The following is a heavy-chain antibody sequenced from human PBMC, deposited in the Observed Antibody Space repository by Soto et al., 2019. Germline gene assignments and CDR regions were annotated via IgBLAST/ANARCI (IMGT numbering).Heavy chain of an antibody. CDR1: GGTFSSYA. Sequence: SLKVSCKASGGTFSSYAISWVRQAPGQGLEWMGGIIPIFGTANYAQKFQGRVTITADESTSTAYMELSRLRSEDTAVYYCARGWGYDSYTYYYAYWGQGTLVTVSS. CDR3: ARGWGYDSYTYYYAY. D-gene: IGHD3-22*01. J-gene: IGHJ4*02. CDR2: IIPIFGTA. V-gene: IGHV1-69*13.